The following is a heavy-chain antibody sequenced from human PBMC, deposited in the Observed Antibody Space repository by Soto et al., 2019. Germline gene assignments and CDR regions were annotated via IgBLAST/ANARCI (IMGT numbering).Heavy chain of an antibody. D-gene: IGHD2-2*01. CDR3: ARRRCTSTSCFMDV. Sequence: GGSLRLSCGASGFTFSNYWMSWVRQAPRKGLEWVANIKQDESEKYYVDSVRGRFTISRDNAKNSLYLQMSSLRAEDTAVYYCARRRCTSTSCFMDVWGKGTTVTVSS. CDR1: GFTFSNYW. V-gene: IGHV3-7*01. CDR2: IKQDESEK. J-gene: IGHJ6*03.